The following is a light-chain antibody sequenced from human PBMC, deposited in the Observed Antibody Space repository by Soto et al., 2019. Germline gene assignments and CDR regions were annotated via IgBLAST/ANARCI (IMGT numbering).Light chain of an antibody. J-gene: IGKJ3*01. V-gene: IGKV3-20*01. CDR1: QSVSSTY. CDR2: GAS. Sequence: EIVLTQSPGTLSLSPGERATLSCRASQSVSSTYLAWYQQKPGQAPRLLIYGASSRATDIPDRFSGSGSGTDFTLTISSLDPEDFSVYFCQQYGSSPFTFGPGNKVDIK. CDR3: QQYGSSPFT.